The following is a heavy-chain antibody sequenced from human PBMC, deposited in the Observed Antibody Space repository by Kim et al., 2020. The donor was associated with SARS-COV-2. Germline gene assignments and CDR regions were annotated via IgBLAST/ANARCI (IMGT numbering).Heavy chain of an antibody. J-gene: IGHJ4*02. CDR2: ISGSGGST. CDR1: GFTFSSYA. Sequence: GGSLRLSCAASGFTFSSYAMSWVRQAPGKGLEWVSAISGSGGSTYYADSVKGRFTISRDNSKNTLYLQMNSLRAEDTAVYYCAKDHGAVAVWDGDFDYWGQGTLVTVSS. CDR3: AKDHGAVAVWDGDFDY. V-gene: IGHV3-23*01. D-gene: IGHD6-19*01.